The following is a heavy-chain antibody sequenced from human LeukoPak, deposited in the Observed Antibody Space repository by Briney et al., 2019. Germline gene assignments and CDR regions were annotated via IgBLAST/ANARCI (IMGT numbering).Heavy chain of an antibody. J-gene: IGHJ4*02. D-gene: IGHD2-8*01. CDR2: ISSSSSYI. CDR1: GFTFSSYT. CDR3: AKDRSCTNDICHGDFDY. V-gene: IGHV3-21*04. Sequence: GGSLRLSCAASGFTFSSYTMNWVRQAPGKGLEWVSSISSSSSYIYYAASVKGRFTISRDNSKNTLYLQMNSLRAEDTAVYYCAKDRSCTNDICHGDFDYWGQGTLVTVSS.